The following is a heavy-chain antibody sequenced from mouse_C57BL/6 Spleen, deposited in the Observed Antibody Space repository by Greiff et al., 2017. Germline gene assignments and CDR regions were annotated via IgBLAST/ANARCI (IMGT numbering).Heavy chain of an antibody. CDR1: GYAFSSSW. Sequence: VQLQQSGPELVKPGASVKISCKASGYAFSSSWMNWVKQRPGKGLEWIGRIYPGDGDTNYNGKFKGKATLTADKSSSTAYMQLSSLTSEDSAVYFCARTLCYDYDGGFAYWGQGTLVTVSA. J-gene: IGHJ3*01. CDR3: ARTLCYDYDGGFAY. D-gene: IGHD2-4*01. V-gene: IGHV1-82*01. CDR2: IYPGDGDT.